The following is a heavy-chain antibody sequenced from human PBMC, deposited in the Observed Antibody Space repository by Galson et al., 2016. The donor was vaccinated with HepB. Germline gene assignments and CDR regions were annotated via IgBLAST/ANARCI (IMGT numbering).Heavy chain of an antibody. D-gene: IGHD2-15*01. V-gene: IGHV3-23*01. CDR2: ISGSSDST. CDR1: GFSFSSYA. Sequence: SLRLSCAASGFSFSSYAMTWVRQTPGKGLEWVVSISGSSDSTTYADSVKGRFTISRDNSKNTLYLQMNSLTAEDTAICYCAKKWVVEGVTDHCDAGGQGTLVTVSS. J-gene: IGHJ5*02. CDR3: AKKWVVEGVTDHCDA.